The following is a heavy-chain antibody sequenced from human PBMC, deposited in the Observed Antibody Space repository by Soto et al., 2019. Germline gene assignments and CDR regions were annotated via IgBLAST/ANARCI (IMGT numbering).Heavy chain of an antibody. D-gene: IGHD6-19*01. CDR3: VKDRYSSGWEGYFDF. CDR2: LSYDRKNK. Sequence: QVQLVASGXXXXXPGRSLRLSCXXXGFIFSXXXXHWVRQAPGKGLEWVAILSYDRKNKYYADSVKGRFTISRDNSNNALFLQMKSLRPEDTAVYYCVKDRYSSGWEGYFDFWGQGTLVTVSS. CDR1: GFIFSXXX. V-gene: IGHV3-30*18. J-gene: IGHJ4*02.